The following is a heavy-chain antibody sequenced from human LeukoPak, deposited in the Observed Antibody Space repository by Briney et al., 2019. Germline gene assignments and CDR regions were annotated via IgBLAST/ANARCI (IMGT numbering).Heavy chain of an antibody. D-gene: IGHD4-11*01. J-gene: IGHJ4*02. CDR3: AREALHGYRNAFDY. Sequence: PGGSLRLSCAASKFTFSSYGMHWVRQAPGKGLEWVAVISYDGSNKYYADSVKGRFTISRDNAKNSLYLQMNSLRAEDTAVYYCAREALHGYRNAFDYWGQGTLVTVSS. CDR1: KFTFSSYG. CDR2: ISYDGSNK. V-gene: IGHV3-30*03.